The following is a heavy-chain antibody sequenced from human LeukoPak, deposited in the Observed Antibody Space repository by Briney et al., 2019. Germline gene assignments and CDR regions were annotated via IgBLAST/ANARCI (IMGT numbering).Heavy chain of an antibody. D-gene: IGHD3-22*01. V-gene: IGHV4-34*01. CDR1: GDSLNNRY. CDR2: IHAVEGT. Sequence: SETLSLTCTVSGDSLNNRYWDWIRQPPGKGLEWIGEIHAVEGTNYNPSLRSRVTVSLDSSKNQFSLKMSSVTAADAAVYYCTSGTDSRKLGYWGQGTLVTVSS. J-gene: IGHJ4*02. CDR3: TSGTDSRKLGY.